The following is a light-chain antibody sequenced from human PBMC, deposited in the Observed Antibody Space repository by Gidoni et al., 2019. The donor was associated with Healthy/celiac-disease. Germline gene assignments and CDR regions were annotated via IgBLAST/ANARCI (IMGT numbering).Light chain of an antibody. CDR1: QSVRSY. V-gene: IGKV3-11*01. CDR3: QQRSRT. CDR2: DAS. J-gene: IGKJ4*01. Sequence: EIVLTQSPATLSLSPGERATLSCRASQSVRSYLAWYQHKPGQAPRLLIYDASNRATGIPARFSGSGSGTDFTLTISSLEPEDFAVYYCQQRSRTFGGGTKVEIK.